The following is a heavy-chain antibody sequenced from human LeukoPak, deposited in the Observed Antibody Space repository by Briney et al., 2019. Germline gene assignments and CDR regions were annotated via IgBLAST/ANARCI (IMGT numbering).Heavy chain of an antibody. Sequence: SETLSLTCTVSGGSISSYYWSWIRQPAGKGLEWIGRIYTSGSTNYDPSLKSRVTMSVDTSKNQFSLKLSSVTAADTAVYYCARDGSSWYQNWFDPWGQGTLVTVSS. J-gene: IGHJ5*02. D-gene: IGHD6-13*01. V-gene: IGHV4-4*07. CDR3: ARDGSSWYQNWFDP. CDR1: GGSISSYY. CDR2: IYTSGST.